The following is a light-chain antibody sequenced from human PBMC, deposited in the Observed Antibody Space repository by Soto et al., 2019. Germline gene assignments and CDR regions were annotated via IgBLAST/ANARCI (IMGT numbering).Light chain of an antibody. Sequence: QSVLTQPPSTSGSPGQSVTLSCAGTSSDVGGYNYVSWYQQHPGKAPKLMIYEVSKRPSGVPDRFSGSKSGNTASLTVSGLQAEDEADYYCGSFARKNYVFGTGTKVTVL. CDR3: GSFARKNYV. CDR1: SSDVGGYNY. J-gene: IGLJ1*01. V-gene: IGLV2-8*01. CDR2: EVS.